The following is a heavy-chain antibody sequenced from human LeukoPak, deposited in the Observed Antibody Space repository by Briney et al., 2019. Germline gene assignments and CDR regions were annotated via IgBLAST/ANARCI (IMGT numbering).Heavy chain of an antibody. Sequence: SETLSLTCTVPGGSISSYYWSWIRQPPGKGLEWIGYIYYSGSTNYKPFLKSRVTISVETSKNQFSLKLRSVTAADTAVYYCARVTGYMIEDYFDYWGQGTLVTVSS. D-gene: IGHD3-22*01. J-gene: IGHJ4*02. CDR1: GGSISSYY. CDR3: ARVTGYMIEDYFDY. CDR2: IYYSGST. V-gene: IGHV4-59*01.